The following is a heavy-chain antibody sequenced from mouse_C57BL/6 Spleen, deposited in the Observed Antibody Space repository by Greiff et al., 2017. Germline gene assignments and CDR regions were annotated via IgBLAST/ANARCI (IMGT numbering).Heavy chain of an antibody. CDR1: GYTFTDYE. V-gene: IGHV1-15*01. J-gene: IGHJ4*01. Sequence: QVHVKQSGAELVRPGASVTLSCKASGYTFTDYEMHWVKQTPVHGLEWIGAIDPETGGTAYNQKFKGKAILTADKSSSTAYMELRSLTSEDSAVYYCTREGAMDYWGQGTSVTVSS. CDR2: IDPETGGT. CDR3: TREGAMDY.